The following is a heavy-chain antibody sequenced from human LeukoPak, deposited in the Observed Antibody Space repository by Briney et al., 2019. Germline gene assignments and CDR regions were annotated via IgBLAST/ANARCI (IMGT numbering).Heavy chain of an antibody. Sequence: GGSLRLSCAASGFTFSSYAMSWVRQAPGKGLEWVSAISGSGGSTYYADSVKGRFTISRDNSKNTLYLQMNSLRAEDTAVYYCAGTKGHGDYGGAFDIWGQGTMVTVSS. CDR3: AGTKGHGDYGGAFDI. CDR2: ISGSGGST. CDR1: GFTFSSYA. D-gene: IGHD4-17*01. V-gene: IGHV3-23*01. J-gene: IGHJ3*02.